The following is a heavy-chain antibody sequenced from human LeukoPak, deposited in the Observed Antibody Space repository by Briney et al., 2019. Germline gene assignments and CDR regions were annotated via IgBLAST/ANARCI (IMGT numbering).Heavy chain of an antibody. Sequence: SQTLSLTCTVSGGSISSGGYYWSWIRQHPGKGLEWIGYIYYSGSTYYNPSLKSRVTISVDTSKNQFSLKLSSVTAADTAVYYCARATVTVYYYGMDVWGQGTTVTVPS. CDR1: GGSISSGGYY. V-gene: IGHV4-31*03. CDR3: ARATVTVYYYGMDV. CDR2: IYYSGST. D-gene: IGHD4-11*01. J-gene: IGHJ6*02.